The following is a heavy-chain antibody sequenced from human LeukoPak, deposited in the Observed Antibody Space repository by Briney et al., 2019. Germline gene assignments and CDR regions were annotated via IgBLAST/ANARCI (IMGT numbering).Heavy chain of an antibody. D-gene: IGHD6-19*01. CDR2: CDSEDGET. CDR3: ATDPRLIEQWLAFDY. V-gene: IGHV1-24*01. J-gene: IGHJ4*02. CDR1: GYTLTELS. Sequence: ASGKVSCKVSGYTLTELSMHWVRQAPGKGLEWMGGCDSEDGETIYAQKFQGRVTMTEDTSTDTAYMELSSLRSEDTAVYYCATDPRLIEQWLAFDYWGQGTLVTVSS.